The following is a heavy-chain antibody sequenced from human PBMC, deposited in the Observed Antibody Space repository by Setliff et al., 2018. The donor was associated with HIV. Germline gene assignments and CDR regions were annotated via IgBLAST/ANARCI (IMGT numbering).Heavy chain of an antibody. CDR3: ARGFSVYSSSDPLLNWFDP. V-gene: IGHV1-3*01. Sequence: GASLKVSCKASGYTFTGYTLHWVRQAPGQRLEWMGWINAGNGNTKFSQKFQGRVTITRDTSATTAYMELSSLRSEDTAVYYCARGFSVYSSSDPLLNWFDPWGQGTPVTV. CDR1: GYTFTGYT. J-gene: IGHJ5*02. CDR2: INAGNGNT. D-gene: IGHD6-6*01.